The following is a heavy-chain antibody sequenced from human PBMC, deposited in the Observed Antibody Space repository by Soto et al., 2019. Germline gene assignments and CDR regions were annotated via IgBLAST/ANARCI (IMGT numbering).Heavy chain of an antibody. CDR3: AKGASGYDFWSGSYYYYMDV. Sequence: EVQLLESGGGLVQPGGSLRLSCAASGFTFSSYAMSWVRQAPGKGLEWVSAISGSGGSTYYADSVKCRFTISRDNSKNTLYLQMNSLRAEDTAVYYCAKGASGYDFWSGSYYYYMDVWGKGTTVTVS. D-gene: IGHD3-3*01. CDR1: GFTFSSYA. V-gene: IGHV3-23*01. CDR2: ISGSGGST. J-gene: IGHJ6*03.